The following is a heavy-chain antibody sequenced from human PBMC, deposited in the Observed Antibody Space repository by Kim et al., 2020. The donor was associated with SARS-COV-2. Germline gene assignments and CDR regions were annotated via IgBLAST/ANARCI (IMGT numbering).Heavy chain of an antibody. D-gene: IGHD3-16*01. CDR1: GGSFSGYY. CDR2: INHSGST. CDR3: ARDIMGDYGDY. V-gene: IGHV4-34*01. Sequence: SETLSLTCAVYGGSFSGYYWSWIRQPPGKGLEWIGEINHSGSTNYNPSLKSRVTISVDTSKNQFSLKLSSVTAADTAVYYCARDIMGDYGDYWGQGTLVTVSS. J-gene: IGHJ4*02.